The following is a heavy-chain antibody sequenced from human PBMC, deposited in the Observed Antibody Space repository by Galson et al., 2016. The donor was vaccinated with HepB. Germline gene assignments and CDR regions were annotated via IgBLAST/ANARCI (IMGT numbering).Heavy chain of an antibody. Sequence: SVKVSCKASGDSLRNYAVSWVRQAPGQGLEWMGGIIPMFGTTNYAQKFQGRVTITADKSTNTVYMELSSLRSEDTAVFYCARGPRRHKMWIGFHSNWFDPWGQGTRVTVSS. CDR1: GDSLRNYA. V-gene: IGHV1-69*06. J-gene: IGHJ5*02. D-gene: IGHD3-3*01. CDR2: IIPMFGTT. CDR3: ARGPRRHKMWIGFHSNWFDP.